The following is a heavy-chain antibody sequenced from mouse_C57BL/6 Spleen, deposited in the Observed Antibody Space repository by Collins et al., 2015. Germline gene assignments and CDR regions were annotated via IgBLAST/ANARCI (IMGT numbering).Heavy chain of an antibody. CDR2: INPDSSTI. V-gene: IGHV4-1*01. J-gene: IGHJ4*01. Sequence: EVKLLQSGGGLVQPGGSLKLSCAASGIDFSRYWMSWVRRAPGKGLEWIGEINPDSSTINYAPSLKGKFIISRDNAKNTLYLQMSKVRSEDTALYYCARAGYYGTMEYWGQGTSVTVSS. CDR1: GIDFSRYW. D-gene: IGHD1-1*01. CDR3: ARAGYYGTMEY.